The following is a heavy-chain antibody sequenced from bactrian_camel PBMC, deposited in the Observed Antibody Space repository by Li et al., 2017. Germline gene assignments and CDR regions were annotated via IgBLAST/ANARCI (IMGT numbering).Heavy chain of an antibody. CDR2: TFLGTTT. J-gene: IGHJ4*01. CDR1: GYTYNGYC. CDR3: AAVKQDCVLTLSPLTSREYNY. V-gene: IGHV3S53*01. D-gene: IGHD3*01. Sequence: QVQLVESGGGSVEAGGSLTLTCVASGYTYNGYCMGWFRLAPGKEREGVAGTFLGTTTRYADSVKGRFTISQDNAKKTVYLQMNNLKIEDSAMYYCAAVKQDCVLTLSPLTSREYNYWGQGTQVTVS.